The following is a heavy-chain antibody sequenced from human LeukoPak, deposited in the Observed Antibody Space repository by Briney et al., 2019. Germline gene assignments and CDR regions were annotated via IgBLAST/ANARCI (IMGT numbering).Heavy chain of an antibody. V-gene: IGHV3-9*01. J-gene: IGHJ4*02. CDR3: ARVLGGSGWYYFDY. D-gene: IGHD6-19*01. Sequence: PGRSLRLSCAASGFTFDDYAMHWVRQAPGKGLEWVSGISWNSGSIGYADSVKGRFTISRDNAKNSLYLQMNSLRAEDTALYYCARVLGGSGWYYFDYWGQGTLVTVSS. CDR1: GFTFDDYA. CDR2: ISWNSGSI.